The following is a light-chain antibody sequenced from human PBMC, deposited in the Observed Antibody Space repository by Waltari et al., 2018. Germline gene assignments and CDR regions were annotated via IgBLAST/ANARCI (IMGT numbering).Light chain of an antibody. CDR2: PAS. Sequence: DIQLTQSPSFLSASVGDRGTITCRASQGISSYLAWYQQKPGKAPKLLIYPASTLQSGVPSRFSGSGSGTEFTLTISSLQPEDFATYYCQQLNSYPYTFGQGTKLEIK. CDR3: QQLNSYPYT. CDR1: QGISSY. V-gene: IGKV1-9*01. J-gene: IGKJ2*01.